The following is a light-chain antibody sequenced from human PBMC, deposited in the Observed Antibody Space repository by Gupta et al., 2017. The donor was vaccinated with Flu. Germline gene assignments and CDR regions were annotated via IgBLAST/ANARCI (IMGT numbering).Light chain of an antibody. CDR2: GYMDGGH. Sequence: VKLTCTLSRGNSNYAIAWHQQQTEKGHRYLRKGYMDGGHSKGDGIPDRFFGSSSGAERYLHISSLQSEDEADDYCQTSDTGMRVFGGGTKLTGL. V-gene: IGLV4-69*01. J-gene: IGLJ3*02. CDR1: RGNSNYA. CDR3: QTSDTGMRV.